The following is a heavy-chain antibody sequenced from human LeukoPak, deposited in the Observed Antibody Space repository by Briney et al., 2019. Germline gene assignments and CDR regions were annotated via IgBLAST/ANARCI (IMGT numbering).Heavy chain of an antibody. CDR1: GGSISSYC. V-gene: IGHV4-59*12. D-gene: IGHD3-10*01. Sequence: SETLSLTCNVSGGSISSYCWSWIRQPPGKGLEWIGYIYYSGSTNYNPSLKSRVTISVDTSKNQFSLKLSSATAADTAVYYCARRKGGILWFGELLTSPFDDWGQGTLVTVSS. CDR2: IYYSGST. J-gene: IGHJ4*02. CDR3: ARRKGGILWFGELLTSPFDD.